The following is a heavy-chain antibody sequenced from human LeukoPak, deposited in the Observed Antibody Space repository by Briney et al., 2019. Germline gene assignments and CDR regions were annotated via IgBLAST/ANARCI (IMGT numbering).Heavy chain of an antibody. CDR3: ARDRAMAGTNDAFDI. CDR2: IFTSGST. V-gene: IGHV4-4*07. CDR1: GGSISSYY. J-gene: IGHJ3*02. Sequence: PSETLSLTCTVSGGSISSYYWSWIRQPAGQGLEWIGRIFTSGSTNYNPSLKSRVTMSVDTSKNQCSLKLSSVTAADTAVYYCARDRAMAGTNDAFDIWGQGTMVTVSS. D-gene: IGHD2-8*01.